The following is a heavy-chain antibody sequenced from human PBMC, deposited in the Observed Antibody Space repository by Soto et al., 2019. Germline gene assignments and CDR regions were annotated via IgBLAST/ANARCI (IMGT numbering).Heavy chain of an antibody. CDR1: GFTFDDYA. D-gene: IGHD6-13*01. J-gene: IGHJ3*02. Sequence: EVQLVESGGGLVQPGRSLRLSCAASGFTFDDYAMHWVRQGPGKGRVGVSGISWNSGSIGYADSVKGRFTLSRDNAKNSLYLQMNSLRAEDTALYYCAKDQGAAADTNAFDIWGQGTMVTVSS. V-gene: IGHV3-9*01. CDR2: ISWNSGSI. CDR3: AKDQGAAADTNAFDI.